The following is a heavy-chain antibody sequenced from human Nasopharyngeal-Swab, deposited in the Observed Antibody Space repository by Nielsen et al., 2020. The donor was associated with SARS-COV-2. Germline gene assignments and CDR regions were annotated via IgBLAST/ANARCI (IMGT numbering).Heavy chain of an antibody. J-gene: IGHJ6*02. D-gene: IGHD2-2*01. CDR3: ARDAAGYCSSTSCYAGTGTDV. CDR2: IYYSGST. V-gene: IGHV4-30-4*01. Sequence: WIRQPPGKGLEWIGYIYYSGSTYYNPSLKSRVTISVDSSKNQFSLKLSSVTAADTAVYYCARDAAGYCSSTSCYAGTGTDVWGQGTTVTVSS.